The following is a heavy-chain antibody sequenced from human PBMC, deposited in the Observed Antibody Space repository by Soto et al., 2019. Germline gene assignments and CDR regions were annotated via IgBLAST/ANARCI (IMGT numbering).Heavy chain of an antibody. Sequence: PGPSLRLPSTASRTTFSDSGMHWGLHAPGKGLEWVAGISHGATRKSYSHSVKGRFIIYSDNSKKMLYLELGRLRRENMGGYYCAEYGVGGSNRYQLAYWGGGNLVTV. J-gene: IGHJ4*02. D-gene: IGHD3-16*01. CDR3: AEYGVGGSNRYQLAY. CDR1: RTTFSDSG. CDR2: ISHGATRK. V-gene: IGHV3-30*03.